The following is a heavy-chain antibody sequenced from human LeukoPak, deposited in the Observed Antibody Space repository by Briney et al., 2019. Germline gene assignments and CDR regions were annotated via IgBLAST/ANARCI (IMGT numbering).Heavy chain of an antibody. CDR3: ARDNSSGWYGY. V-gene: IGHV4-61*08. J-gene: IGHJ4*02. CDR1: GGSISRGDYY. D-gene: IGHD6-19*01. CDR2: IYYSGST. Sequence: SQTLSLTCTVSGGSISRGDYYWSWIRQPPGKGLEWIGYIYYSGSTNYNPSLKSRVTISVDTSKNQFSLKLSSVTAADTAVYYCARDNSSGWYGYWGQGTLVTVSS.